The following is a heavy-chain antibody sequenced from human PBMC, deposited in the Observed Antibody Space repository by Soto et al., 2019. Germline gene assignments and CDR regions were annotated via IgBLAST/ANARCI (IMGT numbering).Heavy chain of an antibody. Sequence: GGSLRLSCAASGFTFSSYSMNWVRQAPGKGLGWVSSISSSSSYIYYADSVKGRFTIPRDNAKNSLYLQMNSLRAEDTAVYYCARQYPERGSISVNYYYGMDVWGQGTTVTVSS. J-gene: IGHJ6*02. CDR2: ISSSSSYI. CDR1: GFTFSSYS. D-gene: IGHD2-21*01. V-gene: IGHV3-21*01. CDR3: ARQYPERGSISVNYYYGMDV.